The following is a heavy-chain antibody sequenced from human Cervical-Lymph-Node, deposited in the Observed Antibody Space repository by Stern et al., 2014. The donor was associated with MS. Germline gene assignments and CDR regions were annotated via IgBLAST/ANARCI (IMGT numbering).Heavy chain of an antibody. Sequence: QVQLVQSGAEVKKPGASVKVSCKASGYTFTSYTLQWLRQAPGQSLEWMGWVTGDNGNTIYAQKFQGRVTITRDTSATTVYMELSSLTSEDTAVYYCARVRSIYRDDPFNIWGQGTTVTVSS. J-gene: IGHJ3*02. CDR3: ARVRSIYRDDPFNI. D-gene: IGHD5-24*01. CDR1: GYTFTSYT. CDR2: VTGDNGNT. V-gene: IGHV1-3*01.